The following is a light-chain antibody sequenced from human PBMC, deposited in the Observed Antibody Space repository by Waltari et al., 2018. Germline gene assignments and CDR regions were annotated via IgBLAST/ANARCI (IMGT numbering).Light chain of an antibody. CDR2: GAS. V-gene: IGKV3-15*01. CDR1: QSVSSN. J-gene: IGKJ4*01. CDR3: QQYNNWPLT. Sequence: EIVMTQSPATLSVSPGAKATLSCRASQSVSSNLAWYQQNPGQAPRLLIYGASTRATGIPARFSGSGSGTDFTLTISSLQSEDFAVYYCQQYNNWPLTFGGGTKVEIK.